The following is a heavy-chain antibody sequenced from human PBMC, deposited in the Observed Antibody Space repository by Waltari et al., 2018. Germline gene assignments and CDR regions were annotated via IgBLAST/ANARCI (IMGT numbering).Heavy chain of an antibody. D-gene: IGHD2-2*02. CDR3: AKDARPGNPTTWEGAFDI. CDR1: GYTFTGYY. J-gene: IGHJ3*02. CDR2: INPNSGGT. V-gene: IGHV1-2*02. Sequence: QVQLVQSGAEVKKTGASVKVSCKASGYTFTGYYMNWVRQAPEQGLEWMGWINPNSGGTNYAQKFQGRVTMTRDTSISTAYMELSRLRSDDTAVYYCAKDARPGNPTTWEGAFDIWGQGTMVTVSS.